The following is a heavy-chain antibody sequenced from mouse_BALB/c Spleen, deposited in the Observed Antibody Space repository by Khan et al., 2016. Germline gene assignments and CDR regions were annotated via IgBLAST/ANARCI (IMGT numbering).Heavy chain of an antibody. V-gene: IGHV1-9*01. CDR3: ARRSNPDY. CDR1: GYTFSSYW. J-gene: IGHJ2*02. CDR2: ILPRSGTT. D-gene: IGHD4-1*01. Sequence: QVQLKQSGAELMKPGASGKISCKATGYTFSSYWIEWVKQRPGHGLEWIGEILPRSGTTNYNEKFKGKATFTADTSSNTAYMQLSSLTSDDSAVYYCARRSNPDYWGQGTSLTVSS.